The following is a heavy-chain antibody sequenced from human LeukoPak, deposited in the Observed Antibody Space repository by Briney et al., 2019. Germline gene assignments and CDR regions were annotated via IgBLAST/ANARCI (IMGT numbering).Heavy chain of an antibody. J-gene: IGHJ4*02. Sequence: SETLSLTCTVSGNSINSGDNYWSWIRQPAGKGLEWIGRIYTSGSTNYNPSLKSRVTISGDTSKNQFSLRLSSVTAADTAVYYCARASYSYDINGWVPFDYWGQGTLVTVSS. CDR1: GNSINSGDNY. CDR2: IYTSGST. CDR3: ARASYSYDINGWVPFDY. D-gene: IGHD3-22*01. V-gene: IGHV4-61*02.